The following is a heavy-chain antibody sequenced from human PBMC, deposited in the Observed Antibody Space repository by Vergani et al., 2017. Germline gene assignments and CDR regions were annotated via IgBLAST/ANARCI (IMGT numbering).Heavy chain of an antibody. CDR1: GGSFSGYY. CDR3: ARGRGQLVQYYYYMDV. J-gene: IGHJ6*03. V-gene: IGHV4-34*01. CDR2: INHSGST. Sequence: QVQLQQWGAGLLKPSETLSLTCAVYGGSFSGYYWSWIRQPPGKGLEWIGEINHSGSTNYNPSLKSRATISVDTSKNQFSLKLSSVTAADTAVYYCARGRGQLVQYYYYMDVWGKGTTVTVSS. D-gene: IGHD6-6*01.